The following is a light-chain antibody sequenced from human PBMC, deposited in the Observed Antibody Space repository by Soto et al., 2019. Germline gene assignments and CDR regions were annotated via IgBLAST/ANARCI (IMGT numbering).Light chain of an antibody. CDR3: QQTNTFLPRH. CDR2: GAS. J-gene: IGKJ4*01. CDR1: QGISNW. Sequence: DIQMTQSPSSVSASVGDRVTITCRASQGISNWLAWYQQQPGKAPKLLIYGASSLQSGVPSRLSGGGSWTHFTLIISSLQPEDFATYYCQQTNTFLPRHFGGGTKVEI. V-gene: IGKV1-12*01.